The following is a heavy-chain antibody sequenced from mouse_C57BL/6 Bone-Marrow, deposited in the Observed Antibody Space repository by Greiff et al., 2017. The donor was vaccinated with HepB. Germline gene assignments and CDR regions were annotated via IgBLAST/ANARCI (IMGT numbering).Heavy chain of an antibody. CDR2: ISSGGSYT. CDR1: GFTFSSYG. J-gene: IGHJ3*01. CDR3: ARDDGYY. V-gene: IGHV5-6*02. D-gene: IGHD2-3*01. Sequence: EVKLEESGGDLVKPGGSLKLSCAASGFTFSSYGMSWVRQTPDKRLEWVATISSGGSYTYYPDSVKGRFTISRDNAKNNLYLQMSHLKSEDTAMYYCARDDGYYWGQGTLVTVSA.